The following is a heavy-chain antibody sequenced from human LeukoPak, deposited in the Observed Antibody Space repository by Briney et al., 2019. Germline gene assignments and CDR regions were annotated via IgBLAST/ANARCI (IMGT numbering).Heavy chain of an antibody. CDR3: AKTSLSDPSGHYYYMDV. D-gene: IGHD3-3*01. CDR2: ISSSGGST. Sequence: GGSLRLSCAASGFTFSIYDMTWVRQTPGKGLEWVSGISSSGGSTYYADSVKGRFTISRDNSQNTVSLQLNNLRIEDTALYYCAKTSLSDPSGHYYYMDVWGKGTTVTVSS. CDR1: GFTFSIYD. J-gene: IGHJ6*03. V-gene: IGHV3-23*01.